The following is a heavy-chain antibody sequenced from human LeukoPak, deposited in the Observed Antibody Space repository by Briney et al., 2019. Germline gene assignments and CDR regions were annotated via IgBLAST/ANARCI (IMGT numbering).Heavy chain of an antibody. CDR3: ARDGYYDFWSGSYPHMDV. CDR2: IYTSGST. CDR1: GGSISSYY. D-gene: IGHD3-3*01. Sequence: PSETLSLTCTVSGGSISSYYWSWIRQPAGKGLEWIGRIYTSGSTNYNPSLKSRVTMSVDTSKNQFSLKLSSVTAADTAVYYCARDGYYDFWSGSYPHMDVWGKGTTVTVSS. J-gene: IGHJ6*03. V-gene: IGHV4-4*07.